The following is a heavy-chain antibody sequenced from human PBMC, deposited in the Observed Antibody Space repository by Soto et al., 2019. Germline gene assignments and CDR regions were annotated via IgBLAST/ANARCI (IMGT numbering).Heavy chain of an antibody. Sequence: SVKVSCKASGGTFNSYAITWVRQAPGQGLEWMGWIIPIIGTPNHAQKFKGRVTITADESTSTAYMELSSLRSEDTAVYYCARGALGRVYYFDYWGHGTLVTVS. V-gene: IGHV1-69*13. CDR1: GGTFNSYA. D-gene: IGHD7-27*01. CDR2: IIPIIGTP. J-gene: IGHJ4*01. CDR3: ARGALGRVYYFDY.